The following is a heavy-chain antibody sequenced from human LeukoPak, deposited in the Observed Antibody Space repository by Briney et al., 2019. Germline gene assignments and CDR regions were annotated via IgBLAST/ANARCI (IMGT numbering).Heavy chain of an antibody. CDR2: ISAYNGNT. J-gene: IGHJ5*02. CDR3: AITYGSGNGGQFDP. D-gene: IGHD3-10*01. V-gene: IGHV1-18*01. CDR1: GGTFSSYA. Sequence: ASVKVSCKASGGTFSSYAISWVRQAPGQGLEWMGWISAYNGNTNYAQKLQGRVTMTTDTSTSTAYMELRSLRSDDTAVYYCAITYGSGNGGQFDPWGQGTLVTVSS.